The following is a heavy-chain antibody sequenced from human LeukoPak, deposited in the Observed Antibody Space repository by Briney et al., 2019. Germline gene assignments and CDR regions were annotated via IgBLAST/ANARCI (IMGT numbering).Heavy chain of an antibody. CDR2: IYTSGST. CDR1: GGSISSYC. Sequence: SETLSLTCTVSGGSISSYCWSWIRQPAGKGLEWIGRIYTSGSTNYNPSLKRRVTMSVDTSKNQFSLKLSSVTAADTAVYYCARDSLAIAAAGSGFDYWGQGTLVTVSS. CDR3: ARDSLAIAAAGSGFDY. V-gene: IGHV4-4*07. D-gene: IGHD6-13*01. J-gene: IGHJ4*02.